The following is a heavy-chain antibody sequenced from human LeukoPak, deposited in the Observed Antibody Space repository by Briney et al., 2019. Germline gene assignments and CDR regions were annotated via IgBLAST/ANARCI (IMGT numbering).Heavy chain of an antibody. V-gene: IGHV3-23*01. Sequence: GGSLRLSCAASGFTFSSYAMSWVRQAPGKGLEWVSAISGSGGSTYYADSVKGRFTISRDNAKNSLYLQMNSLRAEDTALYYCAKDRSHSVYVGYFDYWGQGTLVTVSS. J-gene: IGHJ4*02. CDR3: AKDRSHSVYVGYFDY. D-gene: IGHD5/OR15-5a*01. CDR1: GFTFSSYA. CDR2: ISGSGGST.